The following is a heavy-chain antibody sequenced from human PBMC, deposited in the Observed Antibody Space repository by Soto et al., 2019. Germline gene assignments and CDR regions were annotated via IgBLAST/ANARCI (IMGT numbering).Heavy chain of an antibody. J-gene: IGHJ4*02. D-gene: IGHD6-13*01. V-gene: IGHV4-4*01. CDR1: GDSISSNNW. CDR2: IYHSGTT. Sequence: QVQLQESGPGLVKPSGTLSLTCTVSGDSISSNNWWSWVRQSPGKGLEWIGEIYHSGTTYYDPSLKCRVTLSMDMSKIQFSLKLSSVTAADTAVYCCASRYTYSWDSYFNYWGQGTLVTVSS. CDR3: ASRYTYSWDSYFNY.